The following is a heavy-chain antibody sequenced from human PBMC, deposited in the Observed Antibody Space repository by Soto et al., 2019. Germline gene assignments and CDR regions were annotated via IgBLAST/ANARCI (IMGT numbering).Heavy chain of an antibody. CDR2: ISAYNGNT. CDR3: ARDSAAAEVWFDP. Sequence: TRSEGRGPGQGLEWMGWISAYNGNTNYAQKLQGRVTMTTDTSTSTAYMELRSLRSDDTAVYYCARDSAAAEVWFDPWGQGTLVTVSS. J-gene: IGHJ5*02. V-gene: IGHV1-18*01. D-gene: IGHD6-13*01.